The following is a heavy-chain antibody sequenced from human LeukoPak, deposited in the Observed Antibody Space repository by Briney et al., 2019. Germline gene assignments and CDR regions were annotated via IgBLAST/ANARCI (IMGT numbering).Heavy chain of an antibody. CDR3: ARVDGKYSYYPDY. CDR1: GYTFTGYY. CDR2: ISAYNGNT. J-gene: IGHJ4*02. D-gene: IGHD5-18*01. Sequence: ASVKVSCKASGYTFTGYYMHWVRQAPGQGLEWMGWISAYNGNTNYAQKLQGRVTMTTDTSTSTAYMELRSLRSDDTAVYYCARVDGKYSYYPDYWGQGTLVTVSS. V-gene: IGHV1-18*04.